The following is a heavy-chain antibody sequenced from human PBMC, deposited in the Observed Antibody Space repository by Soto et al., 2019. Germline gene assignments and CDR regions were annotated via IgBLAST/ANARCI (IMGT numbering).Heavy chain of an antibody. J-gene: IGHJ6*02. CDR2: ISYDGSNK. CDR1: GFTFSSYG. V-gene: IGHV3-30*18. D-gene: IGHD4-17*01. Sequence: GSLRLSCAASGFTFSSYGMHWVRQAPGKGLEWVAVISYDGSNKYYADSVKGRFTISRDNSKNTLYLQMNSLRAEDTAVYYCAKDNYGDYLNYYYYGMDVWGQGTTVTVSS. CDR3: AKDNYGDYLNYYYYGMDV.